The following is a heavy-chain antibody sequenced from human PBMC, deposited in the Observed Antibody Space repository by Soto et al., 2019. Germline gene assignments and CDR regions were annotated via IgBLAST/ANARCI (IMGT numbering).Heavy chain of an antibody. CDR3: AKERLSSAAAHYGLDV. Sequence: EVQLLESGGSLVQPGGSLRLSCTASGFIFNSYIINWVRQAPGKGLEWVSGISGSGNRYYADSMKGRFTVSRDNSNNTVYLQMNSLRADDTAVYYCAKERLSSAAAHYGLDVWGQGTTVTVSS. CDR2: ISGSGNR. J-gene: IGHJ6*02. V-gene: IGHV3-23*01. D-gene: IGHD3-16*01. CDR1: GFIFNSYI.